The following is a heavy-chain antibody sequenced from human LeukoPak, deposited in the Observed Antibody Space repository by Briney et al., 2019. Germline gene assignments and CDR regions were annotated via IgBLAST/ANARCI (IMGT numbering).Heavy chain of an antibody. CDR2: IYYSGST. V-gene: IGHV4-59*08. Sequence: PSETLSLTCTVSGGSISSYYWSWIRQPPEKGLEWIGYIYYSGSTNYNPSLKSRVTISVDTSKNQFSLKLSSVTAADTAVYYCARHYYYDSSGYDYWGQGTLVTVSS. CDR3: ARHYYYDSSGYDY. D-gene: IGHD3-22*01. CDR1: GGSISSYY. J-gene: IGHJ4*02.